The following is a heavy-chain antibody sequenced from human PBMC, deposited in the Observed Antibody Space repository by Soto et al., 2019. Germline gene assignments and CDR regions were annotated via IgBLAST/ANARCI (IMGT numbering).Heavy chain of an antibody. V-gene: IGHV4-39*01. J-gene: IGHJ6*02. CDR2: IYYNGTT. CDR3: VRHEVAVSGAYNMDV. D-gene: IGHD3-22*01. CDR1: PDSITSSGYY. Sequence: QLQLQESGPGLVKPSETLSLICTVSPDSITSSGYYWGWIRQTPGKGLEWIGSIYYNGTTYYNPSLKSRVFLSVDTSKDQFSLRLKSVTVADTPTFYCVRHEVAVSGAYNMDVWGRGTTVTVS.